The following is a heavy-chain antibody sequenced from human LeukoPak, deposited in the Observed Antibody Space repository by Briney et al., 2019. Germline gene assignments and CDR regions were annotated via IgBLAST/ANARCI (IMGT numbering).Heavy chain of an antibody. CDR1: GCMFDDYG. Sequence: GGSLRLSCAASGCMFDDYGMNWVRQAPGKGLEWVSGINWNGGRTGYADSVKGRFTISRDNAKNSLYLQMNSLRAEDTALYYCARDYDYGDYPGYWGQGTLVTVSS. D-gene: IGHD4-17*01. V-gene: IGHV3-20*04. CDR2: INWNGGRT. J-gene: IGHJ4*02. CDR3: ARDYDYGDYPGY.